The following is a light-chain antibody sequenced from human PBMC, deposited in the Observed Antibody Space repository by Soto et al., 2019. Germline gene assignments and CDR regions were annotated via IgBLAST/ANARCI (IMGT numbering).Light chain of an antibody. V-gene: IGKV3-15*01. CDR1: QGVTPN. CDR2: DVS. J-gene: IGKJ5*01. Sequence: EIVMTQSPATLSVSPGERATLSCRAGQGVTPNFAWYQQKSGQSPRLLIYDVSIRATGVPARFSGTGSETDFTLTISGLQSEDSAVYFCQQYNNWPFSFGQGTRLEIK. CDR3: QQYNNWPFS.